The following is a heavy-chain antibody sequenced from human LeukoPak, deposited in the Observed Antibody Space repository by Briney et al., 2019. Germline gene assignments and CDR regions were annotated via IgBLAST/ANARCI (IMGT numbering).Heavy chain of an antibody. D-gene: IGHD3-22*01. Sequence: GASVKVSCKASGYTFTSYGISWVRQAPGQGLEWMGCINPNSGGTNYAQNFQGRVTMTRDTSISTAYMELSRLRSDDTAVYYCARGFYYDSRGSSMHYFDYWGQGTLVTVSS. V-gene: IGHV1-2*02. J-gene: IGHJ4*02. CDR3: ARGFYYDSRGSSMHYFDY. CDR2: INPNSGGT. CDR1: GYTFTSYG.